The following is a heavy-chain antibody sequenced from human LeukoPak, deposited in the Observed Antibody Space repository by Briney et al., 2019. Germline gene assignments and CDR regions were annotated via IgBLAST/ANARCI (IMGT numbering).Heavy chain of an antibody. J-gene: IGHJ4*02. CDR2: ISGSGCST. CDR3: AKDYSSGWYYFDY. V-gene: IGHV3-23*01. CDR1: GFTFSSYA. D-gene: IGHD6-19*01. Sequence: GGSLRLSCAASGFTFSSYAMSWVRQAPGKGLDWVSAISGSGCSTYYADSVKGRFTISRDNSKNTLYLQMNSLRAEDTAVYYCAKDYSSGWYYFDYWGQGTLVTVSS.